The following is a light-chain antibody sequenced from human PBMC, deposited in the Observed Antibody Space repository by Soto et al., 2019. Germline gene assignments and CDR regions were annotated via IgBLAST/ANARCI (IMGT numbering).Light chain of an antibody. CDR1: QSISSW. CDR3: QHYNSYSEA. CDR2: KAS. V-gene: IGKV1-5*03. Sequence: DIQMTQSPSTLSASVGDRVTITCRASQSISSWLAWYQQKPGKAPKLLIYKASTLKSGVPSRFSGSGSGIEFTLTISNLQPDDFATYYCQHYNSYSEAFGQGTKVDIK. J-gene: IGKJ1*01.